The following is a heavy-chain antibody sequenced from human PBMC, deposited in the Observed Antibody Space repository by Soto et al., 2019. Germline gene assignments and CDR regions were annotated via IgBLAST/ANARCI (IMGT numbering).Heavy chain of an antibody. CDR2: ISYDGSNK. J-gene: IGHJ5*02. Sequence: GGSLRLSCAASGFTFSSYAMHWVRQAPGKGLEWVAVISYDGSNKYYADSVKGRFTISRDNSKNTLYLQMNSLRAEDTAVYYCARDLNQLVLLNWFDPGGQGTLVTVSS. V-gene: IGHV3-30-3*01. CDR1: GFTFSSYA. CDR3: ARDLNQLVLLNWFDP. D-gene: IGHD6-6*01.